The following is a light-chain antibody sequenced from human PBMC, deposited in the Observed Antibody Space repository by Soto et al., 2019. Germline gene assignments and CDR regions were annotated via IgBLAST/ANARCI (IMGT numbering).Light chain of an antibody. CDR2: EDN. Sequence: NFMLTQPPSVSESPGKTVTLSCTRSSGRIASNYVQWYQQRPGSAPTTVIYEDNQRPSGVPDRFSGSIDSSSNSASLTISGLKTEDEADYYCQSYDSSNHGVFGTGTKVTVL. V-gene: IGLV6-57*03. CDR1: SGRIASNY. J-gene: IGLJ1*01. CDR3: QSYDSSNHGV.